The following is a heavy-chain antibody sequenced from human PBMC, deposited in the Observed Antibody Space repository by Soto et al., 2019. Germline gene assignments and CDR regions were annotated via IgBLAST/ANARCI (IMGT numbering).Heavy chain of an antibody. CDR2: IIPIFGTA. Sequence: QVQLVQSGAEVKKPGSSVKVSCKASGGTFSSYAIIWVRQAPGQGLEWMGGIIPIFGTANYAQKFQGRVTITADKSKSTAYMELSSLRSEDTAVYYCATHPVVVVAAIVYWYFDLWGRGTLVTVSS. J-gene: IGHJ2*01. V-gene: IGHV1-69*06. CDR3: ATHPVVVVAAIVYWYFDL. D-gene: IGHD2-15*01. CDR1: GGTFSSYA.